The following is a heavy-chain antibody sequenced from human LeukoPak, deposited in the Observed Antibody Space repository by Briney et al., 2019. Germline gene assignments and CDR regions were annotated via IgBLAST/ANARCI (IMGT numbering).Heavy chain of an antibody. CDR1: GGSISSYY. CDR2: IYYSGST. V-gene: IGHV4-59*01. J-gene: IGHJ4*02. CDR3: ARGHHGYSSSWLYFDY. Sequence: SETLSLTCTVSGGSISSYYWSWIRQPPGKGLEWIGYIYYSGSTNYNPSLKSRVTISVDTSKNQFSLKLSSVTAADTAVYYCARGHHGYSSSWLYFDYWGQGTLVTVSS. D-gene: IGHD6-13*01.